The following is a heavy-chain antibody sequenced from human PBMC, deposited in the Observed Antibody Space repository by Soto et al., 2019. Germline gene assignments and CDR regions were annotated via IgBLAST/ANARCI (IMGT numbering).Heavy chain of an antibody. J-gene: IGHJ4*02. D-gene: IGHD3-22*01. V-gene: IGHV3-23*01. CDR2: ISGSGGST. CDR3: AKADYYDSSGYPDYFDY. Sequence: PGGSLRLSCAASGFTFSSYSMSWVRQAPGKGLEWVAAISGSGGSTYYADSVKGRFTISRDNSKNTLYLQMNSLRAEDTAVYYCAKADYYDSSGYPDYFDYWGQGTLVTVSS. CDR1: GFTFSSYS.